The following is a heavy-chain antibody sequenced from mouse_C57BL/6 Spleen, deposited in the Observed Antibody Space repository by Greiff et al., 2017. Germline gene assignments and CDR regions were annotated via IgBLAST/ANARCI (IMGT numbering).Heavy chain of an antibody. J-gene: IGHJ3*01. CDR3: AREPYYYGSSAWFAY. CDR2: IYPGDGDT. V-gene: IGHV1-80*01. Sequence: QVQLQQSGAELVKPGASVKISCKASGYAFSSYWMNWVKQRPGKGLEWIGQIYPGDGDTNYNGKFKGKATLTADKSSSTAYMQLSSLTSEDSAVYFCAREPYYYGSSAWFAYWGQGTLVTVSA. D-gene: IGHD1-1*01. CDR1: GYAFSSYW.